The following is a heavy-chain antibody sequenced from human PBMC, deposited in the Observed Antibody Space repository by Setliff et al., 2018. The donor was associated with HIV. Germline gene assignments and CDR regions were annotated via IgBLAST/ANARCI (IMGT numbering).Heavy chain of an antibody. J-gene: IGHJ4*02. V-gene: IGHV4-39*07. CDR3: ARTSYSSTWYFREPLDS. Sequence: KSSETLSLTCTVSGGSLSSSGYYWGWIRQPPGKGLEWIGEINHGGSTNYNPSLRSRVTISIDTSKNQFSLKVNSVTAADTAVCYCARTSYSSTWYFREPLDSWGQGTLVTVSS. D-gene: IGHD6-13*01. CDR1: GGSLSSSGYY. CDR2: INHGGST.